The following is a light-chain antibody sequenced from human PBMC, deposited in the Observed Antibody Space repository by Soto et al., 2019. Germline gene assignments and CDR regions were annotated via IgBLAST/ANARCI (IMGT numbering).Light chain of an antibody. J-gene: IGKJ1*01. Sequence: EIVLTQSPGTLSLSPGERATLSCRASQSVNNNFLAWYQQKPGQSPRLLIYAASSRATGIPDRFSVSGSGTDFTLSISRLEPEDFAVYYCQQYGASPRTFGQGTKVEIK. CDR1: QSVNNNF. V-gene: IGKV3-20*01. CDR2: AAS. CDR3: QQYGASPRT.